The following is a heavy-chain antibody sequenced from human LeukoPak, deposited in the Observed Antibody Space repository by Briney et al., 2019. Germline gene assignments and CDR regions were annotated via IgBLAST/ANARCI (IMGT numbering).Heavy chain of an antibody. CDR3: ARRSPYCGSDCYVFDY. V-gene: IGHV4-34*01. J-gene: IGHJ4*02. CDR2: INHSGST. CDR1: GGSFSGYY. D-gene: IGHD2-21*02. Sequence: PSETLSLTCAVYGGSFSGYYWSWIRQPPGKGLGWIGEINHSGSTNYNPSLKSRVTISVDTSKNQFSLKLSSVTAADTAVYYCARRSPYCGSDCYVFDYWGQGTLVTVSS.